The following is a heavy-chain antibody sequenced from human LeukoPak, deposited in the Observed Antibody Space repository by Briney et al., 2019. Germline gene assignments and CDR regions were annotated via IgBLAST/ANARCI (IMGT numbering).Heavy chain of an antibody. D-gene: IGHD4-17*01. Sequence: PSETLSLTCTVSGGSISSYYWSWIRQPAGKGLEWNGRIYTSGSTNYNPSLKSRVTMSVDTSKNQFSLKLSSVTAADTAVYYCASTDYCGDYDRLWYFDLWGRGTLVTVSS. CDR2: IYTSGST. J-gene: IGHJ2*01. CDR3: ASTDYCGDYDRLWYFDL. CDR1: GGSISSYY. V-gene: IGHV4-4*07.